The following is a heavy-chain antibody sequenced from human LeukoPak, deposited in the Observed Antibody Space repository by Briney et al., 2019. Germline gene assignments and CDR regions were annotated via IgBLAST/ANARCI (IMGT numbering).Heavy chain of an antibody. CDR1: GGSISSYY. J-gene: IGHJ5*02. V-gene: IGHV4-4*07. Sequence: SETLSLTCTVSGGSISSYYWSWIRQPAGKGLEGIGRIYPSGSTNYNPSLTSRVTISVDTSKNQFSLKVSSVTAADTAVYYCARARVATVTTAWFDPWGQGTLVTVSS. CDR2: IYPSGST. D-gene: IGHD4-17*01. CDR3: ARARVATVTTAWFDP.